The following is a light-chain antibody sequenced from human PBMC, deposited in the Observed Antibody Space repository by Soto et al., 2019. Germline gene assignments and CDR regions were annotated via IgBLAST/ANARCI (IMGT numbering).Light chain of an antibody. CDR1: QSVRGY. CDR2: DAS. Sequence: PGARAALSCRASQSVRGYLAWYQQKPGQAPRLLMYDASNRASGIPARFSGSGSGTDYTLTISSLEPEDFAIYYCLQYYGDSWTFGQGTKVDIK. V-gene: IGKV3-11*01. CDR3: LQYYGDSWT. J-gene: IGKJ1*01.